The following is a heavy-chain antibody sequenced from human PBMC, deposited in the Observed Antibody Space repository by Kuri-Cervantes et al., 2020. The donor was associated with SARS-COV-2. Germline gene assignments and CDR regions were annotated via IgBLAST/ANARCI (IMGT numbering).Heavy chain of an antibody. Sequence: GGSLRLSCAVSGFTVSRNYMSWVRQAPGKGLEWVSVTYSGGNAYYADSVKGRFTISTDDSKNTLYFQLNSLRAEDSAVYYCAGGFAMVRSMDVWGQGTTVTVSS. V-gene: IGHV3-53*01. CDR2: TYSGGNA. CDR1: GFTVSRNY. D-gene: IGHD3-10*01. CDR3: AGGFAMVRSMDV. J-gene: IGHJ6*02.